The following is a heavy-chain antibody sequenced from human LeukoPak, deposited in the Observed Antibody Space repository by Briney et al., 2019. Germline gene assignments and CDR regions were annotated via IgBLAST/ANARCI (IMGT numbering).Heavy chain of an antibody. CDR2: FYTSGST. Sequence: PGGSLRLSCAASGFTFSSYSMNWVRQPPGKGLEWIGRFYTSGSTNYNPSLKSRVTISVDTSKNQFSLKLSSVTAADTAVYYCASAPFVRFGELFSQSFFDYWGQGTLVTVSS. J-gene: IGHJ4*02. CDR3: ASAPFVRFGELFSQSFFDY. V-gene: IGHV4-4*08. D-gene: IGHD3-10*01. CDR1: GFTFSSYS.